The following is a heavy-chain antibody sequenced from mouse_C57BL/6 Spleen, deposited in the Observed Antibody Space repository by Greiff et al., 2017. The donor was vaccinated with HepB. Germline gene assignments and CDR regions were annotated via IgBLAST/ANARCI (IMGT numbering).Heavy chain of an antibody. CDR1: GYAFSSYW. CDR2: IYPGDGDT. J-gene: IGHJ4*01. V-gene: IGHV1-80*01. D-gene: IGHD2-4*01. Sequence: VKLMESGAELVKPGASVKISCKASGYAFSSYWMNWVKQRPGKGLEWIGQIYPGDGDTNYNGKFKGKATLTADKSSSTAYMQLSSLTSEDSAVYFCAREGNYDYGDYYAMDYWGQGTSVTVSS. CDR3: AREGNYDYGDYYAMDY.